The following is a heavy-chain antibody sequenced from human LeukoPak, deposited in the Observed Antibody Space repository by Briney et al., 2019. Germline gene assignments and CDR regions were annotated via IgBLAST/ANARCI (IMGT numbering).Heavy chain of an antibody. V-gene: IGHV1-18*01. J-gene: IGHJ5*02. Sequence: ASVKVSCTASGYTFTSYGISWVRQAPGQGLEWMGWISAYNGNTNYAQKLQGRVTMTTDTSTSTAYMELRSLRSDDTAVYYCARATGNDFWSGYSYFRINWFDPWGQGTLVTVSS. D-gene: IGHD3-3*01. CDR3: ARATGNDFWSGYSYFRINWFDP. CDR1: GYTFTSYG. CDR2: ISAYNGNT.